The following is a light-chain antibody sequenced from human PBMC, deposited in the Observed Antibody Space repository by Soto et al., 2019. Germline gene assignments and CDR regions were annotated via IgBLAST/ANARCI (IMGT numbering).Light chain of an antibody. Sequence: DIQMTQSPSSLSASVGDRVTITCRASQSISSYLNWYQQKPGKAPNLLIYAASSLKSGVPSRFSGSASGTDFTLTISSLQPADFATYYCQQSYGTVWTFGQGTKVEIK. CDR3: QQSYGTVWT. CDR2: AAS. CDR1: QSISSY. J-gene: IGKJ1*01. V-gene: IGKV1-39*01.